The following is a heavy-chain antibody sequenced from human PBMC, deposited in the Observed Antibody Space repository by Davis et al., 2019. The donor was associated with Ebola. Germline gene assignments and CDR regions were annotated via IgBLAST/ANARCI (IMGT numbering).Heavy chain of an antibody. CDR3: ARDPGTTVGIYYYYGMDV. V-gene: IGHV1-3*01. CDR2: INAGNGNT. J-gene: IGHJ6*02. D-gene: IGHD4-11*01. Sequence: ASVKVSCKASGYTFTSYAMHWVRQAPGQRLEWMGWINAGNGNTKCSQKFQGRVTITRDTSASTAYMELSSLRSEDTAVYYCARDPGTTVGIYYYYGMDVWGQGTTVTVSS. CDR1: GYTFTSYA.